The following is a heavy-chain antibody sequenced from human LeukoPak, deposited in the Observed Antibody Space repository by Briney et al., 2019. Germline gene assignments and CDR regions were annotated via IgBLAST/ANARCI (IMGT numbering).Heavy chain of an antibody. V-gene: IGHV5-51*01. Sequence: GESLKISFHGFGYIFRSYWIGWVRQMPGKGLEWMGTMYPCCYDNRYSPSFQGQVTMSVDKSITTAYVEWSGLKASDSAMYYCARDYGSGSGNWFDAWGPGTLVTVSS. CDR3: ARDYGSGSGNWFDA. D-gene: IGHD3-10*01. CDR2: MYPCCYDN. J-gene: IGHJ5*02. CDR1: GYIFRSYW.